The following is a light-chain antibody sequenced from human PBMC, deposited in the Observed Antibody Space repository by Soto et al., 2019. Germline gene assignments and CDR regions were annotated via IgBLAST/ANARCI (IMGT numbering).Light chain of an antibody. J-gene: IGKJ1*01. CDR2: GAS. CDR1: QSVSSN. Sequence: EIVMTQSPATLSGSPGERAPLSCRASQSVSSNLAWYQQKPGQAPRLLIYGASTRATGIPARFSGSGSGTEFTLTISSLQSEDFAVYYCQQYNNWLTWTFGQGTKVDIK. CDR3: QQYNNWLTWT. V-gene: IGKV3-15*01.